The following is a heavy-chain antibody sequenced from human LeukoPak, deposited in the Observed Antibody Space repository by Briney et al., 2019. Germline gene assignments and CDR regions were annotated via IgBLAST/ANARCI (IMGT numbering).Heavy chain of an antibody. CDR2: ISGSGGST. Sequence: PGGSLRLSCAASGFTFSSYGMSWVRQAPGKGLEWVSAISGSGGSTYYADSVKGRFTISRDNSKNTLYLQMNSLRAEDTAVYYCAKDREKAVGTPWFYFDYWGQGTLVTVSS. CDR1: GFTFSSYG. J-gene: IGHJ4*02. CDR3: AKDREKAVGTPWFYFDY. D-gene: IGHD4-23*01. V-gene: IGHV3-23*01.